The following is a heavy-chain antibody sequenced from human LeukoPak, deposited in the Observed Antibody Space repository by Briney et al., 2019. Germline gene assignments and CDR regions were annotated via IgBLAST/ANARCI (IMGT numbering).Heavy chain of an antibody. CDR3: ARGGYSYGAPNDY. CDR1: GGSISSYY. V-gene: IGHV4-59*06. Sequence: SETLSLTCTVSGGSISSYYWSWIRQHPGKGLEWIGYIYYSGSTYYNPSLKSRVTISVDTSKNQFSLKLSSVTAADTAVYYCARGGYSYGAPNDYWGQGTLVTVSS. CDR2: IYYSGST. J-gene: IGHJ4*02. D-gene: IGHD5-18*01.